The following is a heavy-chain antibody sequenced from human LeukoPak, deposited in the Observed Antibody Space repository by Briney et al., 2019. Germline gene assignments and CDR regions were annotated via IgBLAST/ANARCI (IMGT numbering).Heavy chain of an antibody. D-gene: IGHD1-26*01. CDR2: ISYDGSNK. J-gene: IGHJ4*02. Sequence: PGGSLRLSCAASGFSFSSYWMHWVRQAPGKGLEWVAVISYDGSNKYYADSVKGRFTISRDNSKNTLYLQMNSLRAEDTAVYYCALTGGSSNYWGQGTLVTVSS. CDR1: GFSFSSYW. CDR3: ALTGGSSNY. V-gene: IGHV3-30*03.